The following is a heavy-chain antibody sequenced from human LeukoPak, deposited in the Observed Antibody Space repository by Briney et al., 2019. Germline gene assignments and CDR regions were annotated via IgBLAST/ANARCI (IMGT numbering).Heavy chain of an antibody. J-gene: IGHJ4*02. D-gene: IGHD1-1*01. V-gene: IGHV4-59*01. Sequence: SETLSLNCTVSGDPISSYYGSWIRQPRGKGLEWIGHIYYSGSTSYNPSLKSRVSVSVDTSKNQFSLKLSSVTAADTAVYYCARDYNPTNFWGQGTLVTVSS. CDR3: ARDYNPTNF. CDR2: IYYSGST. CDR1: GDPISSYY.